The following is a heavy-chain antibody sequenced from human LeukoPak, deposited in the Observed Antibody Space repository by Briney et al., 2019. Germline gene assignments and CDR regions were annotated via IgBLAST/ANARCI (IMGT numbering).Heavy chain of an antibody. V-gene: IGHV4-31*01. J-gene: IGHJ4*02. CDR2: IYYSGST. CDR1: GGSISSCGYY. CDR3: ARDESGYAGADY. D-gene: IGHD5-12*01. Sequence: SETLSLTCTVSGGSISSCGYYWIWIPQHPGKGLEWTGYIYYSGSTYYNPSLKSPVTISVDTSKNQFSLKLSSVTAADTAVYYCARDESGYAGADYWGQGTLVTVSS.